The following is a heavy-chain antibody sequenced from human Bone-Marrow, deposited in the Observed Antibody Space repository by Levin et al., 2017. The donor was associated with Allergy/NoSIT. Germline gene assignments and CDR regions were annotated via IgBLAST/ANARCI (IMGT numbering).Heavy chain of an antibody. D-gene: IGHD2-15*01. CDR1: GSSISTGSY. CDR2: ISHSGST. J-gene: IGHJ5*02. Sequence: SETLSLTCAVSGSSISTGSYWGWIRQPPGKGLEWIGTISHSGSTYYNPWLESRATMSVDTSKNHFSLRLTSVTAADTAVYYCARRGNCSGGSCYFLGWFDPWGQGTLVTVPS. V-gene: IGHV4-38-2*01. CDR3: ARRGNCSGGSCYFLGWFDP.